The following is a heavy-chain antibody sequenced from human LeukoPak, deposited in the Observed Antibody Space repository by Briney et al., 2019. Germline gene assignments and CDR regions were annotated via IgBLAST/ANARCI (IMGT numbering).Heavy chain of an antibody. J-gene: IGHJ3*02. CDR3: ARGGKEGATFDAFDI. CDR1: GGSISSYY. Sequence: KPSETLSLTCTVSGGSISSYYWSWIRQPAGKGLEWIGRIYTSGSTNYNPSLKSRVTMSVDTSKNQFSLKLSSVTAADTAVYYCARGGKEGATFDAFDIWGQGTMVTVSS. D-gene: IGHD1-26*01. V-gene: IGHV4-4*07. CDR2: IYTSGST.